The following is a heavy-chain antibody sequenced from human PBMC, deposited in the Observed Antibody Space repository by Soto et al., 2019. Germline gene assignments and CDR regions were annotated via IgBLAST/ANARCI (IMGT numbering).Heavy chain of an antibody. CDR3: VRESGGGGYCSATNCHGMDV. D-gene: IGHD2-2*01. CDR2: VYTSGSN. Sequence: QVQLQESGPGLVKPSETLSLSCTVSNGSISNYYWSWIRQPAGKGLEWIGRVYTSGSNIYNPSLKSRVTMSADASKNQFSLKMSSVTAADTAVYYCVRESGGGGYCSATNCHGMDVWGQGTMVTV. V-gene: IGHV4-4*07. J-gene: IGHJ6*02. CDR1: NGSISNYY.